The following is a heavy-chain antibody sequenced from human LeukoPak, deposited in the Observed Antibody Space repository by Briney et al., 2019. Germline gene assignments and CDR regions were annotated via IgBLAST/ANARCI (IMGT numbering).Heavy chain of an antibody. V-gene: IGHV3-21*04. D-gene: IGHD3-22*01. CDR3: AKERLFDY. CDR2: ISSSGSYI. CDR1: GFTFSSYS. Sequence: PGGSLRLSCAASGFTFSSYSMNWVRQAPGKGLEWVSSISSSGSYIYYADSVKGRFTISRDNSKNTLYLQMNSLRAEDTAVYYCAKERLFDYWGQGTLVTVSS. J-gene: IGHJ4*02.